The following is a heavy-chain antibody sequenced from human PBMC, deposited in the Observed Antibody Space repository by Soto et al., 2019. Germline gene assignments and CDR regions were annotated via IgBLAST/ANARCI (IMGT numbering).Heavy chain of an antibody. CDR3: ARAQDYYDSSGYYYYYYGMDV. CDR1: GFTFSSYE. D-gene: IGHD3-22*01. J-gene: IGHJ6*02. V-gene: IGHV3-48*03. Sequence: GGSLRLSCAASGFTFSSYEMNWVRQAPGKGLEWVSYISSSGSTIYYADSVKGRFTISRDNAKNSLYLQMNSLRAEDTAGYYCARAQDYYDSSGYYYYYYGMDVWGQGTTVTVSS. CDR2: ISSSGSTI.